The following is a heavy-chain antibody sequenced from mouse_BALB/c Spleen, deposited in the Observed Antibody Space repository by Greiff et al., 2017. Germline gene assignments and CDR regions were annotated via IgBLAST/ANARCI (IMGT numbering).Heavy chain of an antibody. CDR1: GYTFTDYA. J-gene: IGHJ4*01. V-gene: IGHV1S137*01. Sequence: VQLQQSGAELVRPGVSVKISCKGSGYTFTDYAMHWVKQSHAKSLEWIGVISTYYGDASYNQKFKGKATMTVDKSSSTAYMELARLTSEDSAIYYCARERDAMDYWGQGTSVTVSS. CDR2: ISTYYGDA. CDR3: ARERDAMDY.